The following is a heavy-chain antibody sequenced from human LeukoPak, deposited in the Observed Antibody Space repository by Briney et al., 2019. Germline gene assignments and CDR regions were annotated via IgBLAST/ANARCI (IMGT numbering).Heavy chain of an antibody. CDR1: GYTLTSYG. D-gene: IGHD3-22*01. J-gene: IGHJ4*02. Sequence: GASVKVSCKASGYTLTSYGISWVRQAPGQGLEWMGWISAYNGNTNYAQKLQGRVTMTTDTSTSTAYMELRSLRSDDTAVYYCARINDSSGYYSFDYWGQGTLVTVSS. V-gene: IGHV1-18*01. CDR3: ARINDSSGYYSFDY. CDR2: ISAYNGNT.